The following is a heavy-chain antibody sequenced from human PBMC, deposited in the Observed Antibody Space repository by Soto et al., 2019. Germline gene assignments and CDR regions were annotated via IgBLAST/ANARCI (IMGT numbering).Heavy chain of an antibody. Sequence: QVQLVESGGGVVQSQRSLRLSCAASGFTFSSYGMHWVRQAPGRGLEWVALISYDGDKKNYADSVQGRFTISRDNSENTMYLQMNNLRPEDTAVYYCAKAAAYFDFWGGYYGSWGQGTRVTVSS. CDR3: AKAAAYFDFWGGYYGS. CDR1: GFTFSSYG. J-gene: IGHJ5*02. CDR2: ISYDGDKK. V-gene: IGHV3-30*18. D-gene: IGHD3-3*01.